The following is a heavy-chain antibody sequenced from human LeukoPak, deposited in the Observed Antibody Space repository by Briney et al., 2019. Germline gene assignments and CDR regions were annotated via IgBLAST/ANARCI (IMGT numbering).Heavy chain of an antibody. V-gene: IGHV3-7*01. Sequence: GGSLRLSCAASGFIFSSYWMSWVRQAPGKGLEWVANIKQDGSEIYYVDSVKGRFTISRDNAKNSLYLQMNSLRAEDTAVYYCARRSIAVAGTCDWGQGTLVTVSS. CDR3: ARRSIAVAGTCD. D-gene: IGHD6-19*01. CDR2: IKQDGSEI. CDR1: GFIFSSYW. J-gene: IGHJ4*02.